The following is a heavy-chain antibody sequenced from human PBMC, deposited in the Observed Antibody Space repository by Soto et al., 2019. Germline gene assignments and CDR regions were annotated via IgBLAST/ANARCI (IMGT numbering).Heavy chain of an antibody. Sequence: GGSLRLSCAASGFAFNNYAMNWVRQAPGKGLDWVSSISGARGSTSYIYYADSVKGRFTISRDNAKNSLYLQMDFLRAEDTAVYYCVRDQFDYGDDKIFDYWGQGTLVTVSS. CDR2: ISGARGSTSYI. CDR1: GFAFNNYA. CDR3: VRDQFDYGDDKIFDY. J-gene: IGHJ4*02. V-gene: IGHV3-21*01. D-gene: IGHD4-17*01.